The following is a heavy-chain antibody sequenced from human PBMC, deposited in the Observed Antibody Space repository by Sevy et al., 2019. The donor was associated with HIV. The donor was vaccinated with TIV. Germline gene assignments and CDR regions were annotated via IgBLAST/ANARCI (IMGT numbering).Heavy chain of an antibody. V-gene: IGHV3-7*03. CDR2: IKRDGSEK. CDR1: GFTFSNYW. CDR3: ARDCSSTSCLWGLDV. D-gene: IGHD2-2*01. J-gene: IGHJ6*02. Sequence: GGSLRLSSAASGFTFSNYWMSWVRQAPGKGLEWVANIKRDGSEKYYMASVKGRFTISRDNAKNSLYLQINSLRAEDTAMYYCARDCSSTSCLWGLDVWGQGTTVTVSS.